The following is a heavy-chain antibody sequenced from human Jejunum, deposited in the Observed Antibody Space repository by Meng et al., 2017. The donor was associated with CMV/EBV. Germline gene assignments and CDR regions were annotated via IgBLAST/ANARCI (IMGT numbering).Heavy chain of an antibody. V-gene: IGHV2-5*02. CDR1: GFSLSTSEVG. D-gene: IGHD2-2*01. CDR3: ALFTRSWFDP. Sequence: QTTSKGAGPTLVKLTQTLTLTCTFSGFSLSTSEVGVGWIRQPPGKALEWLAVIYWDDDKRYSPSLKSRLTITKDTSKNQVVLTLTNMDPVDTATYYCALFTRSWFDPWGQGTLVTVSS. CDR2: IYWDDDK. J-gene: IGHJ5*02.